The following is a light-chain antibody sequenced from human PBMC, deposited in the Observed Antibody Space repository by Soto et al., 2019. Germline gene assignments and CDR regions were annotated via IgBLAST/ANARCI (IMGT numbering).Light chain of an antibody. CDR1: TSDVGGYNL. Sequence: QSVLTQPASVSGSPGQSITISCSGTTSDVGGYNLVSWYQQHTAKAPKLLIYEGTQRPSGVSSRFSGSKSGNMASLTISGLKAEDEADYYCCSYASSSSYVFGTGTKVTVL. V-gene: IGLV2-23*01. CDR3: CSYASSSSYV. J-gene: IGLJ1*01. CDR2: EGT.